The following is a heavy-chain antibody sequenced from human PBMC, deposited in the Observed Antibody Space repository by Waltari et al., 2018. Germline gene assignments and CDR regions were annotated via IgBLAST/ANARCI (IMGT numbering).Heavy chain of an antibody. Sequence: EVQLLESGGGLVQPGGSLRLSCAASGIIFNNFAINWVRLAPGTGLDWVAAITVSDDTFSADSVMGRFTVSRDTSKNTVYLQMNGLRAEDTAIYYCAKPFYNWDDPLHSWGQGTLVAVSS. V-gene: IGHV3-23*01. J-gene: IGHJ4*02. D-gene: IGHD1-20*01. CDR1: GIIFNNFA. CDR3: AKPFYNWDDPLHS. CDR2: ITVSDDT.